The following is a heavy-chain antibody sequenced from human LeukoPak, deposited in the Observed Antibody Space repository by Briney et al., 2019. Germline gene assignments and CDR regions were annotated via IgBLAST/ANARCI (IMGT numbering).Heavy chain of an antibody. V-gene: IGHV3-30*18. CDR2: ITNDGSKK. D-gene: IGHD5-18*01. Sequence: GGSLRLSCAASGFTFSSYGMHWVRQAPGKGPDWVAVITNDGSKKYYADSVKGRFTISRDNSKNTLSLQVSSLRTEDTAVYYCAKDRYSYAFEYSDSWGQGTLVTVSS. CDR3: AKDRYSYAFEYSDS. J-gene: IGHJ4*02. CDR1: GFTFSSYG.